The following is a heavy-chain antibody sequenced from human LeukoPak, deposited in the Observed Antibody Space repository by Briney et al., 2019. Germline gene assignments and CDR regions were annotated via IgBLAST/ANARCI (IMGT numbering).Heavy chain of an antibody. CDR2: IYYSGST. J-gene: IGHJ4*02. V-gene: IGHV4-59*08. CDR1: GGSISSYY. CDR3: ARRRMVGATSPFYDY. Sequence: PSETLSLTCTVSGGSISSYYWSWIRQPPGKGLEWIGYIYYSGSTNYNPSLKSRVTISVDTSKNQFSLKPSSVTAADTAVYYCARRRMVGATSPFYDYWGQGTLVTVSS. D-gene: IGHD1-26*01.